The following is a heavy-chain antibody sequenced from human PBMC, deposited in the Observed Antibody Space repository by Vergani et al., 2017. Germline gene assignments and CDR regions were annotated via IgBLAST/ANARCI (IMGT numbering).Heavy chain of an antibody. V-gene: IGHV3-74*02. CDR1: GFSFNSYW. J-gene: IGHJ5*01. CDR2: SKSDGSIT. Sequence: EVQLVESGGGLVKRGGSLRLSCAASGFSFNSYWMHWVRQVPGKGLLWVSRSKSDGSITAYADSVKGRFTITRDNAQNTLYLQMNSLRVEGTGVYYCASARCTETFYMSNWIDSWGQGTMVTVSS. CDR3: ASARCTETFYMSNWIDS. D-gene: IGHD2-8*02.